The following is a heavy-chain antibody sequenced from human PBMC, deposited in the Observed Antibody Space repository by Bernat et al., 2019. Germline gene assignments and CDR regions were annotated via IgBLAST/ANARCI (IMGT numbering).Heavy chain of an antibody. CDR1: GYSFTSYW. J-gene: IGHJ4*02. CDR3: ARLGTVVPAAIGDRVDY. CDR2: IDPSDSYT. Sequence: EVQLVQSGAEVKKPGESLRISCKGSGYSFTSYWISWVRQMPGKGLEWMGRIDPSDSYTYYSPSFQGHVTISADKSISTAYLQWSSLKASDTAMYYCARLGTVVPAAIGDRVDYWGQGTLVTVSS. V-gene: IGHV5-10-1*03. D-gene: IGHD2-2*01.